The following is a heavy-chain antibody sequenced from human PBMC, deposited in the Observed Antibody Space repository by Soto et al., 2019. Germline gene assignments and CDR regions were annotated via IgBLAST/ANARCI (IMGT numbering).Heavy chain of an antibody. V-gene: IGHV3-33*01. D-gene: IGHD6-25*01. CDR2: IWYDGSNK. CDR3: ARDYMRSGYLAY. Sequence: QVQLVESGGGVVQPGRSLRLSCAASGFTFSSYGMHWVRQAPGKGLEWVAVIWYDGSNKYYADSVKGRFTISRDNSKNPLYLQMNGLRAEDRAVYSCARDYMRSGYLAYWGQGPLVTVSS. J-gene: IGHJ4*02. CDR1: GFTFSSYG.